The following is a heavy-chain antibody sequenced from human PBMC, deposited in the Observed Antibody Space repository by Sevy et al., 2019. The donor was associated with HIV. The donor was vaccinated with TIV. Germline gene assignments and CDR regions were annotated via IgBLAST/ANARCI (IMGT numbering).Heavy chain of an antibody. CDR3: ERDLGYESTGYLPLFDN. Sequence: GGSLRLSCAASGFTFSTHAMHWVRQAPGKGLEWVAIISYDGNIEYYPDSVKGRFTISRDDSKNTLYLQMNSLRSEDTALYYSERDLGYESTGYLPLFDNWGQGTLVTVSS. J-gene: IGHJ4*02. CDR2: ISYDGNIE. V-gene: IGHV3-30-3*01. CDR1: GFTFSTHA. D-gene: IGHD3-22*01.